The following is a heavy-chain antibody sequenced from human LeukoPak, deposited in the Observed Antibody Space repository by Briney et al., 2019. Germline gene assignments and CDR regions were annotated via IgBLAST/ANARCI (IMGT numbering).Heavy chain of an antibody. J-gene: IGHJ4*02. V-gene: IGHV3-30-3*01. CDR2: ISYDGSNK. CDR1: GFTFSSYA. Sequence: GGSLRLSCAASGFTFSSYAMHWVRQAPGKGLEWVAVISYDGSNKYYADSVKGRFTISRDNSKNTLYLQMNSLRAEDTAVYYCARDKVMGIAAAATRYFDYWGQGTLVTVSS. CDR3: ARDKVMGIAAAATRYFDY. D-gene: IGHD6-13*01.